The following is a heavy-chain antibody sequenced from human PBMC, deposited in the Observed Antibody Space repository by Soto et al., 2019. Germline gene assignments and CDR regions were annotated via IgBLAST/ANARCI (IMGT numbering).Heavy chain of an antibody. CDR3: ARVRGLQVGAYFDY. CDR1: GFTFSSYA. J-gene: IGHJ4*02. CDR2: ISYDGSNK. V-gene: IGHV3-30-3*01. Sequence: QVQLVESGGGVVQPGRSLRLSCAASGFTFSSYAMHWVRQAPGKGLEWVAVISYDGSNKYYADSVKGRFTISRDNSKNTLYLQMNSLRAEDTAVYHCARVRGLQVGAYFDYWGQGTLVTVSS. D-gene: IGHD1-26*01.